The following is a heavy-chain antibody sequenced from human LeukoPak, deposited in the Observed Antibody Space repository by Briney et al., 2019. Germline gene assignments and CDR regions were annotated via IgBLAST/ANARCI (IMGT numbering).Heavy chain of an antibody. CDR1: GFTFSSYA. CDR3: AKSKSGWRYYFDY. D-gene: IGHD6-19*01. Sequence: GRSLRLSCAASGFTFSSYAMTWVRQAPGKGLEWVSGISGSGGSTYYADSVKGRFTISRDNSKNTLYLQMNSLRAEDTAVYYCAKSKSGWRYYFDYWGQGTLVAVSS. CDR2: ISGSGGST. V-gene: IGHV3-23*01. J-gene: IGHJ4*02.